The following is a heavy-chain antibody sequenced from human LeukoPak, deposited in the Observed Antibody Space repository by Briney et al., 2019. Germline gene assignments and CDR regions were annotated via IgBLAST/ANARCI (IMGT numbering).Heavy chain of an antibody. CDR1: GGSISSYY. J-gene: IGHJ4*02. Sequence: SETLSLTCTVSGGSISSYYWSGIRQPPGKGLEWIGYIYYSGSTNYNPSLKSRVTISVDTSKNQFSLKLSSVTAADTAVYYCARMDVDTAMVDYWGQGTLVTVSS. CDR3: ARMDVDTAMVDY. V-gene: IGHV4-59*01. CDR2: IYYSGST. D-gene: IGHD5-18*01.